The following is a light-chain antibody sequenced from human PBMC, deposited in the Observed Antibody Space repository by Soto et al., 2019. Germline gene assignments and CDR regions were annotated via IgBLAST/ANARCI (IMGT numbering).Light chain of an antibody. CDR1: QSISSW. V-gene: IGKV1-5*03. Sequence: DIQMTQSPSSLSASVGDRVTITCRASQSISSWLAWYQQKPGKVPKLLIYKASSLESGVPSRISGSGSGTQFTLTISGLQPDDFATYYCQGYRTFGQGTKVDIK. CDR2: KAS. CDR3: QGYRT. J-gene: IGKJ1*01.